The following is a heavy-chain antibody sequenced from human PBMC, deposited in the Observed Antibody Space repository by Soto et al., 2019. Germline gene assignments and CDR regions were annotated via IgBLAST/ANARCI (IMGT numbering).Heavy chain of an antibody. CDR1: GFTLNTYS. J-gene: IGHJ5*02. CDR3: ARNNNGFDP. Sequence: EVQLVESGGGLVQPGGSLRLSCAASGFTLNTYSMSWVRQAPGKGLEWVSYISSSGSTIYYADSVKGRVTISRDIAKHSLYLQMDSLREEDTAVYYCARNNNGFDPWGQGTLVSVSS. V-gene: IGHV3-48*02. CDR2: ISSSGSTI.